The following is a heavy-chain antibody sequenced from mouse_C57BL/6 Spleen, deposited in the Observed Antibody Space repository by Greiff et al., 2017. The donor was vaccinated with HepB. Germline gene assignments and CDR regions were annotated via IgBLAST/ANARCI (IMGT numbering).Heavy chain of an antibody. D-gene: IGHD2-3*01. V-gene: IGHV3-6*01. J-gene: IGHJ4*01. CDR3: ARVPFYDGYYDGYAMDY. CDR1: GYSITSGYY. Sequence: EVKLQESGPGLVKPSQSLSLTCSVTGYSITSGYYWNWIRQFPGNKLEWMGYISYDGSNNYNPSLKNRISITRDTSKNQFFLKLNSVTTEDTATYYCARVPFYDGYYDGYAMDYWGQGTSVTVSS. CDR2: ISYDGSN.